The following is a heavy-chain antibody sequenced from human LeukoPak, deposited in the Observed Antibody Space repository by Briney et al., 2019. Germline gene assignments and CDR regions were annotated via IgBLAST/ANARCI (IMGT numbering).Heavy chain of an antibody. CDR3: ARLAGGSYSDY. D-gene: IGHD1-26*01. Sequence: GGSLRLSCAASGFTFSSYAMHWARQAPGKGLEYVSSISYNGGSTFYANSVKGRFTISRDNSKNTVYLQMGSLRAEDMAVYYCARLAGGSYSDYWGQGTLVTVSS. CDR1: GFTFSSYA. J-gene: IGHJ4*02. V-gene: IGHV3-64*01. CDR2: ISYNGGST.